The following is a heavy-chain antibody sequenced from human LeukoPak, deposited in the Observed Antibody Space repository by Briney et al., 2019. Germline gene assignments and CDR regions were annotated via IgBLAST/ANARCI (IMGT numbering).Heavy chain of an antibody. Sequence: SVKVSCKASGGTFSSYAISWVRQAPGQGLEWMGRIIPIFGTANYAQKFQGRVTITTDESTSTAYMELSSLRSEDTAVYYCARVHCMTYGDCYVFDYWGQGTLVTVPS. CDR1: GGTFSSYA. D-gene: IGHD2-21*02. V-gene: IGHV1-69*05. J-gene: IGHJ4*02. CDR3: ARVHCMTYGDCYVFDY. CDR2: IIPIFGTA.